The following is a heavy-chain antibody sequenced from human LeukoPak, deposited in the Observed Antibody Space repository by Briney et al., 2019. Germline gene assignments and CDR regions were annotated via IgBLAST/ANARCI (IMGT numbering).Heavy chain of an antibody. CDR3: ATAPILRGEGGEHYKYGMDV. CDR1: VGSISSGNW. D-gene: IGHD2-2*02. J-gene: IGHJ6*02. CDR2: IYHNGTR. V-gene: IGHV4-4*02. Sequence: SVTLSLTCAVSVGSISSGNWWSWVRQSPGNGLEWIGKIYHNGTRNYNPSLKSRVTISADTFKNHFSLKLTSVTAADTAVYYCATAPILRGEGGEHYKYGMDVWGQGTTVIVSS.